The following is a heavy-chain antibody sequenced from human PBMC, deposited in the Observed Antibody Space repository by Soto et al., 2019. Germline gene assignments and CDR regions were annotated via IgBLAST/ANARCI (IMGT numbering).Heavy chain of an antibody. V-gene: IGHV3-23*01. CDR1: GFTFSTYS. CDR2: ISGSSSST. D-gene: IGHD3-10*01. J-gene: IGHJ5*02. CDR3: AKDEEGVTMVRGVIGNWFDP. Sequence: GGSLRLSCAASGFTFSTYSMNWVRQAPGKGLEWVSAISGSSSSTYYADSVKGRFTISRDNSKNTLYLQMTSLRAEDTTIYYCAKDEEGVTMVRGVIGNWFDPWGQGTLVTVSS.